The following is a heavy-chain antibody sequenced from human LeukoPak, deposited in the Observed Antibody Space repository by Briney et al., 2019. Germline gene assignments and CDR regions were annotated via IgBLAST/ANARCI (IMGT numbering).Heavy chain of an antibody. CDR2: IYYSGST. Sequence: PSQTLSLTCTVSGGSISSGGYYWSWIRRHPGKGLEWIGYIYYSGSTYYNPSLKSRVTISVDTSKNQFSLKLSSVTAADTAVYYCARIDSSSSPNYFDYWGQGTLVTVSS. CDR3: ARIDSSSSPNYFDY. D-gene: IGHD6-6*01. J-gene: IGHJ4*02. V-gene: IGHV4-31*03. CDR1: GGSISSGGYY.